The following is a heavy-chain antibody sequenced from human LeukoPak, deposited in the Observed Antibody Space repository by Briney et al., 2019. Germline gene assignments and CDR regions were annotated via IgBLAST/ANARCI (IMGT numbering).Heavy chain of an antibody. CDR2: IYYSGST. CDR1: GGSISSSSYY. Sequence: SETLSLTCTVSGGSISSSSYYWGWIRQPPGKGLEWIGSIYYSGSTYYNPSLKSRVTISVDTSKNQFSLRLSSVTAADTAVYYCARPYDDSGDNWFDPWGQGTLVTVSS. V-gene: IGHV4-39*01. CDR3: ARPYDDSGDNWFDP. J-gene: IGHJ5*02. D-gene: IGHD3-22*01.